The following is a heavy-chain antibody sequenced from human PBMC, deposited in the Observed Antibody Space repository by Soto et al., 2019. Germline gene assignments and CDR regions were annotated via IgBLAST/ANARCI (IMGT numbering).Heavy chain of an antibody. CDR1: GGSISSGGYY. CDR2: IYYSGST. V-gene: IGHV4-31*03. CDR3: ARGVRLVRGATYYYYYYMDV. J-gene: IGHJ6*03. Sequence: QVQLQESGPGLVKPSQTLSLTCTVSGGSISSGGYYWSWIRQHPGKGLEWIGYIYYSGSTYYNPSPKSRVTITVDTSKNQFSLKLSSVTAADTAVYYCARGVRLVRGATYYYYYYMDVWGKGTTVTVSS. D-gene: IGHD3-10*01.